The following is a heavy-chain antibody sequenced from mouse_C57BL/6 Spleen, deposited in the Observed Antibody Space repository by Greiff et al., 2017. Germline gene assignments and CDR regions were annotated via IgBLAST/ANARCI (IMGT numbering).Heavy chain of an antibody. D-gene: IGHD2-4*01. J-gene: IGHJ4*01. V-gene: IGHV2-6-1*01. CDR2: IWSDGST. CDR3: ARHGGLRREYYAMDD. Sequence: QVQLKESGPGLVAPSQSLSITCTVSGFSLTSYGVHWVRQPPGKGLEWLVVIWSDGSTTYNSALKSRLSISKDNSKSQVFLKMNSLQTDDTAMYYCARHGGLRREYYAMDDWGQGTSVTVSS. CDR1: GFSLTSYG.